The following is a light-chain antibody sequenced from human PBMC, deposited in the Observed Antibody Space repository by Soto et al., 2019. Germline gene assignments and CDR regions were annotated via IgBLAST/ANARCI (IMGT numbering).Light chain of an antibody. Sequence: DIVMTQSPLSLPVTPGAPASISCRSSQSLLHSNGYNYLDWYLQKPGQSPQLLIYLGSNRASGVPDRFSGSGSGTDFTLKIIRVEADDVGVYYCMQALQTRWTFGQGTKVEIK. CDR1: QSLLHSNGYNY. CDR2: LGS. CDR3: MQALQTRWT. V-gene: IGKV2-28*01. J-gene: IGKJ1*01.